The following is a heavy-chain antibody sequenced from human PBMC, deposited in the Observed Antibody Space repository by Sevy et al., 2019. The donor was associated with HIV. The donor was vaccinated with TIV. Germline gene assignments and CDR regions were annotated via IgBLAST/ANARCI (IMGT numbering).Heavy chain of an antibody. Sequence: GGSLRLSCAASGFAFYDYSMSWIRQAPGKGLEWVATLSFGCGKINYADSVKGRFTISTVNSKNSFYLQMDNLRVEDTDLYYCAREGCTRPHDYWGQGTRVTVSS. CDR3: AREGCTRPHDY. J-gene: IGHJ4*02. D-gene: IGHD2-8*01. V-gene: IGHV3-23*01. CDR2: LSFGCGKI. CDR1: GFAFYDYS.